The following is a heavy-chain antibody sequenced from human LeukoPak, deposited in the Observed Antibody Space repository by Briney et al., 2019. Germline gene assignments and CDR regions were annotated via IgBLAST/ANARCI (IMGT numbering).Heavy chain of an antibody. CDR3: ARGLVEPAATRYWYFDL. Sequence: SETLSLTCAVYGGSFSGYYWSWIRQPPGKGLEWIGEINHSGSTNYNPFLKSRVTISADTSKNQFSLKLSSVTAADTAVYYCARGLVEPAATRYWYFDLWGRGTLVTVSS. CDR2: INHSGST. D-gene: IGHD2-2*01. V-gene: IGHV4-34*01. J-gene: IGHJ2*01. CDR1: GGSFSGYY.